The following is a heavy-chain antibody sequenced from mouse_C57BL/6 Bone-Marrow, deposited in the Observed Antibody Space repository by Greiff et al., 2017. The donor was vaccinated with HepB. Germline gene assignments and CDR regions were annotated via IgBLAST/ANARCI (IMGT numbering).Heavy chain of an antibody. CDR3: ARDPFYYYGSSWFAY. CDR1: GFTFSSYA. CDR2: ISDGGSYT. D-gene: IGHD1-1*01. J-gene: IGHJ3*01. Sequence: DVKLVESGEGLVKPGGSLKLSCAASGFTFSSYAMSWVRQTPEKRLEWVATISDGGSYTYYPDNIKGRFTISRDNAKNNLYLQMSHLKSEDTAMYYCARDPFYYYGSSWFAYWGQGTLVTVSA. V-gene: IGHV5-4*01.